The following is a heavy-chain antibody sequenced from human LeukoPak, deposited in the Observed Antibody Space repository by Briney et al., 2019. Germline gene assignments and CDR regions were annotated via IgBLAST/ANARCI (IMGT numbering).Heavy chain of an antibody. J-gene: IGHJ4*02. D-gene: IGHD5-18*01. CDR1: GGXIHTYY. Sequence: PSETLSLTCTVSGGXIHTYYCNWIRQPPGKGLEWIAYISYSGNSNYNPSLKSRVSISVDTSKNQFSLKLSSVTAADTAVYYCARGFGYSFGYIGYWGQGTLVTVSS. CDR3: ARGFGYSFGYIGY. V-gene: IGHV4-59*01. CDR2: ISYSGNS.